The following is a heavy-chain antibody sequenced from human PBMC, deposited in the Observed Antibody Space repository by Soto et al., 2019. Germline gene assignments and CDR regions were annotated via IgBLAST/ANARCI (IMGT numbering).Heavy chain of an antibody. J-gene: IGHJ4*02. CDR2: ISSSGSYT. V-gene: IGHV3-11*05. CDR3: ARDSVYYGDYELNYFDY. Sequence: QVQLVESGGGLVKPGGSLRLSCAASGFIFSDYYMSWIRQAPGKGLEWVSYISSSGSYTTYADSVKGRFTISRDNGKNSLYLQMNSLRAEDTAVYYCARDSVYYGDYELNYFDYWGQGTLVTVSS. CDR1: GFIFSDYY. D-gene: IGHD4-17*01.